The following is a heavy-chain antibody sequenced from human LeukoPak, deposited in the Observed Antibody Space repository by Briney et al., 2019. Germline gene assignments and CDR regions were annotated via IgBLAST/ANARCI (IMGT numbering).Heavy chain of an antibody. CDR3: ARMTTVTTAAYYYFMDV. Sequence: GGSLRLSCAASGFTFSTYSMNWVRQAPGKGLEWVSYISSNSRTIYNADSVKGRFTISRDNAKDSLYLQMNSLRVEDTAVYYCARMTTVTTAAYYYFMDVWGKGTTVTVSS. J-gene: IGHJ6*03. D-gene: IGHD4-11*01. CDR1: GFTFSTYS. CDR2: ISSNSRTI. V-gene: IGHV3-48*01.